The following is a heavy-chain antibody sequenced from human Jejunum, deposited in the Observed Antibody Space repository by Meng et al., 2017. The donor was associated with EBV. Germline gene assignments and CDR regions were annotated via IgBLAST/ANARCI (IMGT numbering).Heavy chain of an antibody. D-gene: IGHD1-26*01. CDR3: VRVRLGSSKHFDL. CDR1: GFTFSDYY. CDR2: IGDSASHV. J-gene: IGHJ2*01. V-gene: IGHV3-11*01. Sequence: QVQLVELGGGLVKAAGSLRLSCAASGFTFSDYYMSWVRQAPGKGLEWVSYIGDSASHVYYADSVKGRFTISRDNAKNSLYLQMISMRAEDTAVYHCVRVRLGSSKHFDLWGRGTLVTVSS.